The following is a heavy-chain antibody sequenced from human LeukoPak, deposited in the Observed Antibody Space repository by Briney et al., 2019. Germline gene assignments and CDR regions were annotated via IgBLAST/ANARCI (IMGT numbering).Heavy chain of an antibody. J-gene: IGHJ4*02. D-gene: IGHD3-10*01. V-gene: IGHV3-73*01. CDR1: GFTFSGSA. CDR3: TGNYYGSGSYADFDY. CDR2: IESGAKSYAT. Sequence: GGSLRLSCAASGFTFSGSAMHWVRQAPGKGLEWVGQIESGAKSYATAYAASVKGRFTISRDDSKNTAYLQMDSLKTEDTAVYYCTGNYYGSGSYADFDYWGQGTLVTVSS.